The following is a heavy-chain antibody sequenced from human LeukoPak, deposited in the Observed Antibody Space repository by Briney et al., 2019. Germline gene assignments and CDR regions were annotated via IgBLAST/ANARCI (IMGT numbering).Heavy chain of an antibody. J-gene: IGHJ4*02. CDR2: IYPGDSDT. V-gene: IGHV5-51*01. CDR1: GYSFITHW. Sequence: GESLKISCKASGYSFITHWIAWVRQTPGKGLEWMGIIYPGDSDTKYSPSFQGQVTISADRSISTAYLQWSSLKASDTAMYYCAKGAGGSGSYYPYFWGQGTLVTVSS. CDR3: AKGAGGSGSYYPYF. D-gene: IGHD3-10*01.